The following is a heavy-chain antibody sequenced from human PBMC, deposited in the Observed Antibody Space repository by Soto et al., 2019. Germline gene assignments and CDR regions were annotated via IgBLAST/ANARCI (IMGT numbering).Heavy chain of an antibody. CDR3: ARDRPYSSGLSGYYYYMDV. Sequence: EVQLVESGGGLVKPGGSLRLSCAASGFTFSSYSMNWVRQAPGKGLEWVSSISSSSSYIYYADSVKGRFTISRDNAKNSLYLQMNSLRAEDTAVYYCARDRPYSSGLSGYYYYMDVWGKGTTVTVSS. D-gene: IGHD6-19*01. CDR2: ISSSSSYI. J-gene: IGHJ6*03. CDR1: GFTFSSYS. V-gene: IGHV3-21*01.